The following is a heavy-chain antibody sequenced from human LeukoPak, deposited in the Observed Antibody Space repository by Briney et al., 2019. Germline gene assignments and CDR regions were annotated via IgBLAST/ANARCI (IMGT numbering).Heavy chain of an antibody. CDR1: GYTFNTHS. Sequence: ASVKVSCKASGYTFNTHSITWVRQAPGQGLEWLGWINADTGKPTYAQDFTGRFVFSLDTSVSTAYLQIGSLKAEDTAVYYCVREVVRFDYWGQGTLVTVSS. CDR2: INADTGKP. J-gene: IGHJ4*02. V-gene: IGHV7-4-1*01. D-gene: IGHD6-6*01. CDR3: VREVVRFDY.